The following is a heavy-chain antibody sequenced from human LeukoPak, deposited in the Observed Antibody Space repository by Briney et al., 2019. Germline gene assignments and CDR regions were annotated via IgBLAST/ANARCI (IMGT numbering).Heavy chain of an antibody. CDR1: GFAFYNYG. Sequence: GGSLRLSCAASGFAFYNYGMHWVRQAPGKGLEWVAVISYDGSNKYYADSVKGRFTISRDNSKNTLYLQMNSLRAEDTAVYYCANNYDCPFDWGQGTLVTVSS. CDR2: ISYDGSNK. V-gene: IGHV3-30*18. J-gene: IGHJ4*02. CDR3: ANNYDCPFD. D-gene: IGHD5-12*01.